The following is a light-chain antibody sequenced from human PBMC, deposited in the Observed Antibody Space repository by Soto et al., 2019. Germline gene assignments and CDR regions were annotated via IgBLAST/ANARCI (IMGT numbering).Light chain of an antibody. Sequence: QSVRIQAAYVSGPPGRSITISCTGTSSDVGAYDHISWYQLHPGEAPKILIYEFTHRPSGASNPFSGSASGNRASLSITGLQAENEYDYCCSSYSSSLIYVLGTVTKVTVL. CDR2: EFT. V-gene: IGLV2-14*01. CDR3: SSYSSSLIYV. CDR1: SSDVGAYDH. J-gene: IGLJ1*01.